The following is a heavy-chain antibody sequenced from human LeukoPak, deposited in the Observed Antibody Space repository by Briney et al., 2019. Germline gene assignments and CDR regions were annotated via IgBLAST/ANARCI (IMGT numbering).Heavy chain of an antibody. J-gene: IGHJ4*02. CDR3: ARDGRFGGIDY. CDR1: GFTFSSYS. D-gene: IGHD3-3*01. Sequence: PGGSLRLSCAASGFTFSSYSMNWVRQAPGKGLEWASSISSSSSYIYYADSVKGRFTISRDNAKNSLYLQMNSLRAEDTAVYYCARDGRFGGIDYWGQGTLVTVSS. CDR2: ISSSSSYI. V-gene: IGHV3-21*01.